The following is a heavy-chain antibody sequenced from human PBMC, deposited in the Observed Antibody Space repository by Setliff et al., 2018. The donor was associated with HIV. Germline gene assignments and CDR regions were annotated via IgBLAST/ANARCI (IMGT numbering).Heavy chain of an antibody. D-gene: IGHD3-10*01. Sequence: SVKVSCKASGYTFTGYYMHWVRQAPGQGLEWMGGIIPILGIANYAQKFQGRVTITADTSTDTAYMELSSLRSEDTAVYYCATNVWFGESYYFDYWGQGTLVTVSS. CDR3: ATNVWFGESYYFDY. J-gene: IGHJ4*02. V-gene: IGHV1-69*10. CDR1: GYTFTGYY. CDR2: IIPILGIA.